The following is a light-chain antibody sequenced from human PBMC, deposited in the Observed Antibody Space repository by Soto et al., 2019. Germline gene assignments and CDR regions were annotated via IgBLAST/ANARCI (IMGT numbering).Light chain of an antibody. J-gene: IGKJ1*01. CDR1: QSVSSN. CDR3: HHYHNWPPEP. V-gene: IGKV3-15*01. Sequence: IVVTQSPATLSVSPGERATLSCRASQSVSSNLAWYQQKPGQAPRLLIYGASSRATGIPARFSGSGSETEFTLTISSLQSEDVAVYYCHHYHNWPPEPFGQGTKVEIK. CDR2: GAS.